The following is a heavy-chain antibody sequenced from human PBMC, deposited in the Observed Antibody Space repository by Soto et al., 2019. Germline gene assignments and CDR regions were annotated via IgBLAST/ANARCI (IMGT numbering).Heavy chain of an antibody. CDR3: ATNYGSGSTHFDY. J-gene: IGHJ4*02. CDR1: GDTFNFYT. Sequence: QVQLVQSGAEVKKPGSPVRVSCTASGDTFNFYTISWVRQVPGQGPEWMGRIIPMLGMSNYAQKFQGRVTFTADKTTRTVYMDLSGLTSEDTAVYYCATNYGSGSTHFDYWGQGTLVTVSS. V-gene: IGHV1-69*02. D-gene: IGHD3-10*01. CDR2: IIPMLGMS.